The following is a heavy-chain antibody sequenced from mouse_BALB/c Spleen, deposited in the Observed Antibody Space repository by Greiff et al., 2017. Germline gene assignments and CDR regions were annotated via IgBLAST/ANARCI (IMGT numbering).Heavy chain of an antibody. CDR3: ARSSSGYYAMDY. D-gene: IGHD3-1*01. J-gene: IGHJ4*01. Sequence: VQLQQSGAELVKPGASVKLSCKTSGYTFTSYWIQWVKQRPGQGLGWIGEIFPGTGTTYYNEKFKGKATLTIDTSSSTAYMQLSSLTSEDSAVYFCARSSSGYYAMDYWGQGTSVTVSS. CDR2: IFPGTGTT. V-gene: IGHV1S132*01. CDR1: GYTFTSYW.